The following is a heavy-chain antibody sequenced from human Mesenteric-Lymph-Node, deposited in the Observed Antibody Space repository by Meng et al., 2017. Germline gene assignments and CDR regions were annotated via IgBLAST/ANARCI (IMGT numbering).Heavy chain of an antibody. CDR2: IYWDDDK. Sequence: ITLKESGPTLVKPTQTLTLTCTFSGFSLSTSGVGVGWIRQPPGKALEWLALIYWDDDKRYSPSLKSRLTITKDTSKNQVVLTMTNMDPVDTATYYCAQTYGSGSSPPFDYWGQGTLVTVSS. CDR3: AQTYGSGSSPPFDY. D-gene: IGHD3-10*01. V-gene: IGHV2-5*02. CDR1: GFSLSTSGVG. J-gene: IGHJ4*02.